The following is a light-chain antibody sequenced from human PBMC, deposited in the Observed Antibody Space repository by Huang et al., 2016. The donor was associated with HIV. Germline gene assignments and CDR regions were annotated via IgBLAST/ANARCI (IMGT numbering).Light chain of an antibody. Sequence: DIQMTQSPSTLSASVGDRVTITCRASQSVSSWLAWDQQKPGKAPNLLIYKASSLEGGVPSRFSGSGSGTEFTLTSSSLQPDDFATYYCQQYISYPWTFGQGTKVEIK. J-gene: IGKJ1*01. CDR3: QQYISYPWT. V-gene: IGKV1-5*03. CDR2: KAS. CDR1: QSVSSW.